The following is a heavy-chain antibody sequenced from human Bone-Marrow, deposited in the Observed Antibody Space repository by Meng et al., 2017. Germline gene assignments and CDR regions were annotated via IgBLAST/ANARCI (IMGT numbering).Heavy chain of an antibody. CDR2: IYPGDSDT. Sequence: GGSLRLSCKGSGYSFTSYWIGWVRQMPGKGLEWMGIIYPGDSDTRYSPSFQGQVTISADKSISTAYLQWSSLKASDTAMYYCARRGIASRYYFDYWGQGTLVTVSS. D-gene: IGHD3-16*01. CDR3: ARRGIASRYYFDY. J-gene: IGHJ4*02. V-gene: IGHV5-51*01. CDR1: GYSFTSYW.